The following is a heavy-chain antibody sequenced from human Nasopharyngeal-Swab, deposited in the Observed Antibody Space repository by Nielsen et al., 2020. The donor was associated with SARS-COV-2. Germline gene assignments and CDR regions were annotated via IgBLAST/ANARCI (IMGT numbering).Heavy chain of an antibody. Sequence: SETLSLTCTVSGGSISSYYWSWIRQPPGKGLEWIGEINHSGSTNYNPSLKSRVTISVDTSKNQFSLKLSSVTAADTAVYYCARGDVVVPAAIYYYYYGMDVWGQGTTVTVSS. D-gene: IGHD2-2*01. CDR3: ARGDVVVPAAIYYYYYGMDV. J-gene: IGHJ6*02. CDR2: INHSGST. CDR1: GGSISSYY. V-gene: IGHV4-34*01.